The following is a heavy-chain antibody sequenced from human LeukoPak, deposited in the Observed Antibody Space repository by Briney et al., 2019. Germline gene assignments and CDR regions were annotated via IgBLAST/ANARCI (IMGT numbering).Heavy chain of an antibody. V-gene: IGHV3-7*03. CDR3: AKVQGYSYGYDGYFDY. CDR1: GFTFSNYW. CDR2: IKRDGSEK. Sequence: PGGSLRLSCAASGFTFSNYWMTWVRQAPGKGLEWVANIKRDGSEKYYVDSVKGRFTISRDNAKNSLYLQVSSLRAEDTAVYYCAKVQGYSYGYDGYFDYWGQGTLVTVSS. D-gene: IGHD5-18*01. J-gene: IGHJ4*02.